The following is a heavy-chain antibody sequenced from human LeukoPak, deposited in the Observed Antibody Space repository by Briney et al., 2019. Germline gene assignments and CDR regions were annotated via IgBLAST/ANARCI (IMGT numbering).Heavy chain of an antibody. CDR2: INPNSGGT. V-gene: IGHV1-2*02. CDR1: GYTFTGCY. D-gene: IGHD6-13*01. J-gene: IGHJ5*02. CDR3: AKNGTTGYTSSWYWFDP. Sequence: ASVKVSCKASGYTFTGCYMHWVRQAPGQGLEWMGWINPNSGGTNYAQKFQGRVTMTRDTSISTAYMELTRLTFDDTAVYYCAKNGTTGYTSSWYWFDPWGQGTLVTVSS.